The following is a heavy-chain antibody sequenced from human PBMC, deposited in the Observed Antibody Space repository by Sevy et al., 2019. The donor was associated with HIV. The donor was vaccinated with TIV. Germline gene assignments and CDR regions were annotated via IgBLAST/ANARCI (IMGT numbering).Heavy chain of an antibody. Sequence: ASVKVSCKASGYTFTSYDINWVRQATGQGLEWMGWMNPNTGNTGYAQKFQGRVTMTRDTSTSTAYMELPSLRSDDTAIYYCTRVRALNYYDTSVSMEYNWFDPWGQGTLVTVSS. V-gene: IGHV1-8*02. CDR3: TRVRALNYYDTSVSMEYNWFDP. J-gene: IGHJ5*02. D-gene: IGHD3-22*01. CDR2: MNPNTGNT. CDR1: GYTFTSYD.